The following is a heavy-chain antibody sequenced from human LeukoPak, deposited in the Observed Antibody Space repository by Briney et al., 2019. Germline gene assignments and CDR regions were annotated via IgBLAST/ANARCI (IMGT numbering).Heavy chain of an antibody. CDR2: IIPIFGTA. CDR1: GGTFSSYA. V-gene: IGHV1-69*06. J-gene: IGHJ4*02. CDR3: ARALVYCGGDCYFGY. Sequence: PGASVKVSCKASGGTFSSYAISWVRQAPGQGLEWMGGIIPIFGTANYAQKFQGRVAITADKSTSTAYMELSSLRSEDTAVYYCARALVYCGGDCYFGYWGQGTLVTVSS. D-gene: IGHD2-21*02.